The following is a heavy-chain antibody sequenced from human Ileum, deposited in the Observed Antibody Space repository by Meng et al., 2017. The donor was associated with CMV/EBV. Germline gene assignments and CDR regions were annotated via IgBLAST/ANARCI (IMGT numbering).Heavy chain of an antibody. V-gene: IGHV3-23*01. CDR3: AKFRSGAARNFDN. D-gene: IGHD6-6*01. Sequence: AFGFTFSSYVMSWVRQAPGKGLEWVSAISNGGGSTYYADSVKGRFTISRDNSKNTLFLHMSSLRAEDTAIYYCAKFRSGAARNFDNWGQGTLVTVSS. CDR1: GFTFSSYV. J-gene: IGHJ4*02. CDR2: ISNGGGST.